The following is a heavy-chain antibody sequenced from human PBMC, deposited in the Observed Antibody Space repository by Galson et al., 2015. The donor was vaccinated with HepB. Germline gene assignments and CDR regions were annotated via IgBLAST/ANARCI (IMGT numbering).Heavy chain of an antibody. Sequence: SLRLSCAASGFTFSSYGMHWVRQAPGKGLEWVAVISYDGSNKYYADSVKGRFTISRDNSKNTLYLQMNSLRAEDTAVYYCAREGTGGIFDYWGQGTLVTVSS. CDR1: GFTFSSYG. CDR3: AREGTGGIFDY. CDR2: ISYDGSNK. D-gene: IGHD3-16*01. V-gene: IGHV3-30*03. J-gene: IGHJ4*02.